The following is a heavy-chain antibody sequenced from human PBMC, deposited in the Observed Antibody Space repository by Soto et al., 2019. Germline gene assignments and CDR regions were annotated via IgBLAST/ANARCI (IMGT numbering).Heavy chain of an antibody. CDR2: IKSKTDGGKT. CDR3: TTGASAYYDFWSGHYHYGMDV. D-gene: IGHD3-3*01. CDR1: GYTVCNAW. Sequence: GGSPGLSWAASGYTVCNAWMSWFRKAPGKGLEWVGRIKSKTDGGKTDYAAPVKGRFTISRDDSKNTLYLQMNSLKTEDTAVYYCTTGASAYYDFWSGHYHYGMDVWGQGTTVTVSS. J-gene: IGHJ6*02. V-gene: IGHV3-15*01.